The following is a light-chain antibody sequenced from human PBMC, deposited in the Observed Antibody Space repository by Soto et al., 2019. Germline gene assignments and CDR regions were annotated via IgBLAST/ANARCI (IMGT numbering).Light chain of an antibody. V-gene: IGKV3-20*01. CDR1: QSVSSSY. J-gene: IGKJ4*01. Sequence: EMVLTQSPGTLSLSPGERATLSCRASQSVSSSYLAWYQQKPGQAPRLLIYGASSRATGIPDRFSGSGSGTDFTLTISRLEPEDFAVYYCQQYGSLLTFGGGTKVDIK. CDR3: QQYGSLLT. CDR2: GAS.